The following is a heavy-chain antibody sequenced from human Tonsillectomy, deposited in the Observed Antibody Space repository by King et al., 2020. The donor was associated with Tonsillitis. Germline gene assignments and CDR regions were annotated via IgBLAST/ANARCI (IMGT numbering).Heavy chain of an antibody. V-gene: IGHV2-5*01. Sequence: TLQESGPTLVKPTQTLTLTCTFSGFSLSTSGVGVGWIRQPPGKALEWLALIYWNDDKRYSPSLKSRLTITKDTSKNQVVLTMTNMDPVDTATYYCAHGYSSGQPYYYGMDVWGQGTTVTVSS. CDR1: GFSLSTSGVG. J-gene: IGHJ6*02. D-gene: IGHD3-10*01. CDR2: IYWNDDK. CDR3: AHGYSSGQPYYYGMDV.